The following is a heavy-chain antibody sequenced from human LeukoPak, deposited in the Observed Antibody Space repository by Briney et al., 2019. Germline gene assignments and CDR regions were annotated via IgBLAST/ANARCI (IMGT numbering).Heavy chain of an antibody. CDR1: EFIFRNYG. Sequence: GRSLRLSCAASEFIFRNYGMHWVRQAPGKGLEWVSYISSSGSTIYYADSVKGRFTISRDNAKNSLYLQMNSLRAEDTAVYYCARDYGGSSPFDYWGQGTLVTVSS. CDR3: ARDYGGSSPFDY. CDR2: ISSSGSTI. V-gene: IGHV3-48*04. D-gene: IGHD4-23*01. J-gene: IGHJ4*02.